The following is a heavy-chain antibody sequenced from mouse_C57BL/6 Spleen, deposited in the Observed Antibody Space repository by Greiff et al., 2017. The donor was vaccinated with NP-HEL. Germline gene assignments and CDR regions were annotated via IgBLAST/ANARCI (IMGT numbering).Heavy chain of an antibody. CDR2: ISYSGST. CDR1: GYSITSGYD. D-gene: IGHD2-4*01. CDR3: ASSRSFYYDYAWFAC. V-gene: IGHV3-1*01. Sequence: EVQLQESGSGMVKPSQSLSLTCTVTGYSITSGYDWHWIRHFPGNQLEWMGYISYSGSTNYNQSLKSRISITHDTSKNHFFLKLNSVTTEDTATYNWASSRSFYYDYAWFACWGHVALVSVAA. J-gene: IGHJ3*01.